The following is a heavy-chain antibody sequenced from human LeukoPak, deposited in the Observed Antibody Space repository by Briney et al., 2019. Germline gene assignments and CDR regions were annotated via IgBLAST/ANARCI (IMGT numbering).Heavy chain of an antibody. D-gene: IGHD1-26*01. J-gene: IGHJ4*02. V-gene: IGHV3-30*18. Sequence: GGSLRLSCAASGFAFSSYGMHWVRQAPGKGLEWVAVISYDGSNKFYADSVKGRFTISRDNSKNTLYLQMDSLRDEDTAVYYCAKELGATNYFDYWGQGTLVTVSS. CDR1: GFAFSSYG. CDR3: AKELGATNYFDY. CDR2: ISYDGSNK.